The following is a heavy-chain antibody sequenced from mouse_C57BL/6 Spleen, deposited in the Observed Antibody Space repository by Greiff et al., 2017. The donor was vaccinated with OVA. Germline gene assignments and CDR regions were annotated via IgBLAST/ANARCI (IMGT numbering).Heavy chain of an antibody. CDR1: GYTFTSYW. D-gene: IGHD1-1*01. V-gene: IGHV1-55*01. CDR2: IYPGSGST. Sequence: QVQLQQPGAELVKPGASVKMSCKASGYTFTSYWITWVKQRPGQGLEWIGDIYPGSGSTNYNEKFKSKATLTVDKSSSTAYMQLSSLTSEDSAVYYCARKGRCRAMDYWGQGTSVTVSS. J-gene: IGHJ4*01. CDR3: ARKGRCRAMDY.